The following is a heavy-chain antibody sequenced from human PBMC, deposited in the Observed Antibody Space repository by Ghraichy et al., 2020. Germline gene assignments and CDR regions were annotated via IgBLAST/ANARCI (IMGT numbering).Heavy chain of an antibody. CDR1: GSTFSNYA. Sequence: GGSLRLSCSASGSTFSNYAMHWVRQAPGKGLEWVAVVSTDGRSTYHADSMRGRFTISRDNSKDTLFLQMNSLRPEDTAVYFCATSSAYYTQWYWGGFDSWGQGSLVTVSS. J-gene: IGHJ4*02. V-gene: IGHV3-30*04. CDR3: ATSSAYYTQWYWGGFDS. D-gene: IGHD3-3*01. CDR2: VSTDGRST.